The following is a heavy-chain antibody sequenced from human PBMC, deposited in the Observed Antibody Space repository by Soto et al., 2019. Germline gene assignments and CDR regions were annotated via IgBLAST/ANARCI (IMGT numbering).Heavy chain of an antibody. J-gene: IGHJ4*02. CDR1: GFTFGDSY. D-gene: IGHD3-9*01. CDR3: SYDTFGDKDF. Sequence: PGGSLRLSCAGSGFTFGDSYMSWVRQAPGKGPVWVSRVNPDGTITTYADSVKGRFTISRDNAKNTLYLQMNSLGVEDTALYYCSYDTFGDKDFWGQGTPVTVSS. V-gene: IGHV3-74*01. CDR2: VNPDGTIT.